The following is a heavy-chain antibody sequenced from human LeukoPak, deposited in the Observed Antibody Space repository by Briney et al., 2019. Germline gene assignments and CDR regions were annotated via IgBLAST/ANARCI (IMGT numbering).Heavy chain of an antibody. V-gene: IGHV3-66*01. D-gene: IGHD3-22*01. CDR1: AFTVSSNY. CDR2: IYSDGTT. J-gene: IGHJ3*02. Sequence: GGSLRLSCAASAFTVSSNYMSWVRQAPGKGLEWVSVIYSDGTTNYADSVKGRFTISRDNSKNTLYLQMNNLRAEDTAVYYCARAHSRGPDAFDIWGQGTMVTVSS. CDR3: ARAHSRGPDAFDI.